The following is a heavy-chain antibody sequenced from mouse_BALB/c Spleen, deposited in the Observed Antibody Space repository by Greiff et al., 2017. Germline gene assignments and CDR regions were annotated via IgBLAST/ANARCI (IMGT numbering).Heavy chain of an antibody. D-gene: IGHD3-2*01. Sequence: QVQLQQSGAELARPGASVKLSCKASGYTFTSYWMQWVKQRPGQGLEWIGAIYPGDGDTRYTQKFKGKATLTADKSSSTAYMQLSSLASEDSAVYYCARGATARSQAWFAYWGQGTLVTVSA. CDR1: GYTFTSYW. J-gene: IGHJ3*01. CDR3: ARGATARSQAWFAY. CDR2: IYPGDGDT. V-gene: IGHV1-87*01.